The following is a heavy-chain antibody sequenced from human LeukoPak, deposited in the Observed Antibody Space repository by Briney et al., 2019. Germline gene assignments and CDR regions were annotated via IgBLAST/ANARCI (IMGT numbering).Heavy chain of an antibody. CDR2: ISSSSSYI. Sequence: PGGSLRLSCAASGFTFSSHSMNWVRQAPGKGLEWVSSISSSSSYIYYADSVKGRFTISRDNAKNSLYLQMNSLRAEDTAVYYCAGVQDGDFWSGYPFDYWGQGTLVTVSS. D-gene: IGHD3-3*01. CDR1: GFTFSSHS. V-gene: IGHV3-21*01. J-gene: IGHJ4*02. CDR3: AGVQDGDFWSGYPFDY.